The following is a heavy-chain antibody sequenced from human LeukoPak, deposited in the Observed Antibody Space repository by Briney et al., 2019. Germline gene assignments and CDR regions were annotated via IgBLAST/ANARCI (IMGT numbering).Heavy chain of an antibody. CDR1: GGSISSGGYY. CDR2: IYYSGST. Sequence: SETLSLTCTVSGGSISSGGYYWSWIRQHPGKGLEWIGYIYYSGSTYYNPSLKSRVTISVDTSKNQFSLKLSSVTAADTAVYYCARGVLMRTPPIYDYVWGSYRYSRWVYFDYWGQGTLVTVSS. J-gene: IGHJ4*02. D-gene: IGHD3-16*02. V-gene: IGHV4-31*03. CDR3: ARGVLMRTPPIYDYVWGSYRYSRWVYFDY.